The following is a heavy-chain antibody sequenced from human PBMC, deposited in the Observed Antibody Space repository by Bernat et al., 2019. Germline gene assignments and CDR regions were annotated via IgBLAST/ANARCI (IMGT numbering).Heavy chain of an antibody. CDR2: ISGYNGDT. CDR1: GYTFTHHG. J-gene: IGHJ4*02. CDR3: ARDPSNTSGWYAYFDS. V-gene: IGHV1-18*01. D-gene: IGHD6-19*01. Sequence: QVQLVQSGTEVKKPGASVRVSCKTSGYTFTHHGIGWVRQAPGQGLEWLGWISGYNGDTIYAQRLQGNVTMTTYTPTNTGYMELTSLRPDDTAVYYCARDPSNTSGWYAYFDSWGQGTLVTVSS.